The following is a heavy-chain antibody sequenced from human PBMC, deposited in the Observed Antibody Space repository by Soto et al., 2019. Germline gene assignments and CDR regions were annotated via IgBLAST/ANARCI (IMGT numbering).Heavy chain of an antibody. CDR2: SYSGGST. CDR1: GFTVSSNY. D-gene: IGHD1-26*01. J-gene: IGHJ4*02. CDR3: AGSACGSYPEDDY. Sequence: GSLRRSCAASGFTVSSNYMRWVRQAPGKGLEWVSVSYSGGSTYYADSVKGRFTISRDNSKNTLYLQMNSLRAEDTAVYYCAGSACGSYPEDDYGGQGTLVTVSS. V-gene: IGHV3-66*02.